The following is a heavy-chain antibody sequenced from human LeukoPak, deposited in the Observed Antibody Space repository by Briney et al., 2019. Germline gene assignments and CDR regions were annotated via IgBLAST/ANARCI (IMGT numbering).Heavy chain of an antibody. CDR1: GFTFSSYS. CDR2: ISSSSSTI. D-gene: IGHD1-1*01. J-gene: IGHJ6*02. Sequence: GGSLRLSCAASGFTFSSYSMNWVRQASGKGLEWVSYISSSSSTIYYADSVKGRFTISRDNAKNSLYLQMNSLRDEDTAVYYCARPWNYHYYYGMDVWGQGTTVTVSS. V-gene: IGHV3-48*02. CDR3: ARPWNYHYYYGMDV.